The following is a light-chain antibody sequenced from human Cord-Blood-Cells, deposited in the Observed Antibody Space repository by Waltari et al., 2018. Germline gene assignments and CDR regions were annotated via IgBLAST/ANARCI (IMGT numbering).Light chain of an antibody. CDR2: EGS. CDR1: SSDVVRYNL. V-gene: IGLV2-23*03. Sequence: QSALTQPASVSGSPGQSITISGTGTSSDVVRYNLVPWYQQHPGKAPKLMIYEGSKRPSGVSNRFSGSKSGNTASLTISGLQAEDEADYYCCSYAGSSTFVVFGGGTKLTVL. CDR3: CSYAGSSTFVV. J-gene: IGLJ2*01.